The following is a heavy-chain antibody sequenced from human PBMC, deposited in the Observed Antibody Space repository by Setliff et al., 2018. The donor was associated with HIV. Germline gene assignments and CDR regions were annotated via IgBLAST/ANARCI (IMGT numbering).Heavy chain of an antibody. V-gene: IGHV3-48*03. J-gene: IGHJ4*02. Sequence: GSLRLSCAASGFTFSTYEMNWVRQAPGKGLEWVSYITSSGSTIYYADSVKGRFTISRDNAKNSLYLQMNSLRAEDTAVYYCARLSPPDDYGDLGGVDYWGQGTLVTVSS. D-gene: IGHD4-17*01. CDR1: GFTFSTYE. CDR3: ARLSPPDDYGDLGGVDY. CDR2: ITSSGSTI.